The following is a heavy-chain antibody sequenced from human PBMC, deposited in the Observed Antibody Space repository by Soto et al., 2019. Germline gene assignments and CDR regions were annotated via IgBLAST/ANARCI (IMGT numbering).Heavy chain of an antibody. V-gene: IGHV4-39*01. J-gene: IGHJ6*02. CDR2: IYSTGNT. CDR3: RRSSRYSTDV. Sequence: PSETLYLTCTVSGDSIRSSSYWGWIRQPPGKGLEWIGSIYSTGNTYYNPSLNSQVTISVDTSKNQFSLNVISVTAADTAVYYCRRSSRYSTDVWGQGTTVKSP. D-gene: IGHD6-13*01. CDR1: GDSIRSSSY.